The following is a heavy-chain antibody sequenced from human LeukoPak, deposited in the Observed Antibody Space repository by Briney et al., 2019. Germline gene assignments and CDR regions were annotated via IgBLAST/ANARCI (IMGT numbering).Heavy chain of an antibody. CDR2: IWYGGSNK. CDR3: AKDFSPYYDSSGYFDY. Sequence: GRSLRLSCAASGFTFSSYGMHWARQAPVKGLEWVAVIWYGGSNKYYADSVKGRFTISRDNSKNTLYLQMNSLRAEDTAVYYCAKDFSPYYDSSGYFDYWGQGTLVTVSS. V-gene: IGHV3-33*06. J-gene: IGHJ4*02. D-gene: IGHD3-22*01. CDR1: GFTFSSYG.